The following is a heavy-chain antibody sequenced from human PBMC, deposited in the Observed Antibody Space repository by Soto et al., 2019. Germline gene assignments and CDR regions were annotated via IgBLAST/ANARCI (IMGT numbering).Heavy chain of an antibody. D-gene: IGHD3-3*01. Sequence: ASVKVSFKASGYTFTSYGISWVRQAPGQGLEWMGWISAYNGNTNYAQKLQGRVTMTTDTSTSTAYMELRSLRSDDTAVYYCARCDPLYRSGCRNWFDPWGQGTLVTFSS. CDR3: ARCDPLYRSGCRNWFDP. V-gene: IGHV1-18*01. J-gene: IGHJ5*02. CDR1: GYTFTSYG. CDR2: ISAYNGNT.